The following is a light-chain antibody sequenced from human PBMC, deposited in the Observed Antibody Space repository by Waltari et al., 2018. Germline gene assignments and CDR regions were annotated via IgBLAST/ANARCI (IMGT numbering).Light chain of an antibody. CDR1: SNDVGAYNY. Sequence: QSALTQPRPVSGSPGQSVTISRTGTSNDVGAYNYVSWHQQHPGKAPKLMIYDVSKRPSGVPDRFSASKSGNTASLTISGLQAEDEADYYCCSYTGTYTHWVFGGGTKLTVL. CDR3: CSYTGTYTHWV. J-gene: IGLJ3*02. CDR2: DVS. V-gene: IGLV2-11*01.